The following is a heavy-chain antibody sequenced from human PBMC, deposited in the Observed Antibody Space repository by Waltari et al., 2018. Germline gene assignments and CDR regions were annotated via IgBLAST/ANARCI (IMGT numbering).Heavy chain of an antibody. D-gene: IGHD4-17*01. CDR2: INHSGSN. J-gene: IGHJ6*03. V-gene: IGHV4-34*01. CDR3: AGNTVNLISWTSYYYYYYMDV. CDR1: GGSFSGYY. Sequence: QVQLQQWGAGLLKPSETLSLTCAGYGGSFSGYYWSWIRPPPGKGLEWIGEINHSGSNNYNPYRKSLVTISVERYKKQFSVKRSSVTGADTAVYYCAGNTVNLISWTSYYYYYYMDVWGKGTTVTVSS.